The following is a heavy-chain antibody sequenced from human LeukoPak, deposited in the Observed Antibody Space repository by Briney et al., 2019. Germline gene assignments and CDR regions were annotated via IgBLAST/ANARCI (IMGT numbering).Heavy chain of an antibody. J-gene: IGHJ4*02. CDR2: ISYSGST. D-gene: IGHD3-22*01. V-gene: IGHV4-39*07. Sequence: PSETLSLTCTVSGGSISSSSYYWGWIRQPPGKGLEWIGSISYSGSTYYNPSLKSRVTISVDTSKNQFSLKLSSVTAADTAVYYCARDKSVGYYDSSGYWRPGGGIADYWGQGTLVTVSS. CDR1: GGSISSSSYY. CDR3: ARDKSVGYYDSSGYWRPGGGIADY.